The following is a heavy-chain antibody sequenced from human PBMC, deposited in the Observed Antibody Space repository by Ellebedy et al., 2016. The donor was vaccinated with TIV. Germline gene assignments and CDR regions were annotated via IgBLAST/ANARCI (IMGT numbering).Heavy chain of an antibody. CDR1: GFTFSSYN. CDR2: IGTSSSAI. J-gene: IGHJ4*02. CDR3: ARGNPYDY. V-gene: IGHV3-48*02. Sequence: GESLKISCAASGFTFSSYNMNWVRQAPGKGLEWLSYIGTSSSAIYYADSVKGRFTISRDNAKNSLYLQMNSLRDEDTAVYYCARGNPYDYWGRGTLVTVSS.